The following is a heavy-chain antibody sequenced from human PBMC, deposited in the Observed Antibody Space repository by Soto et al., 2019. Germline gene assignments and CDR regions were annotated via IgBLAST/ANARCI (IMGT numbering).Heavy chain of an antibody. V-gene: IGHV6-1*01. CDR1: GDSVSSNSAA. CDR3: ARTGGPIDS. Sequence: PSQTLSLTCAISGDSVSSNSAAWNWIRQSPSRGFGWLGRTYYRSKWYSEYAVSVKGRITINPDPSKNHFSLQLNSVTPEDAAVYYCARTGGPIDSWGQGTLVTVSS. CDR2: TYYRSKWYS. D-gene: IGHD3-16*01. J-gene: IGHJ4*02.